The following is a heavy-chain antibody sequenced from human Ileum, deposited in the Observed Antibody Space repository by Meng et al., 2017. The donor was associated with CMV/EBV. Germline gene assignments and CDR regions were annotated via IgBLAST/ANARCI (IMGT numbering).Heavy chain of an antibody. D-gene: IGHD6-6*01. V-gene: IGHV6-1*01. J-gene: IGHJ5*01. CDR1: GDSVSSSSAA. Sequence: SETLSLTCAISGDSVSSSSAAWNWIRQSPSRGLEWLGRTYYKSKWYNDYAVSVKSRITINLDTSINQFSLQLNSMIPEDTAVYYCARGGRGSSSKWFDPWGQGILV. CDR3: ARGGRGSSSKWFDP. CDR2: TYYKSKWYN.